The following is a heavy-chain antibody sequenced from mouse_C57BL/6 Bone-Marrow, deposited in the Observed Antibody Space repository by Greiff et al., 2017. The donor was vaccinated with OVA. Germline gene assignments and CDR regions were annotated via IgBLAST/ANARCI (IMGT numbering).Heavy chain of an antibody. CDR1: GFTFSDYG. CDR3: ARLHYGSSYWYFDV. CDR2: ISNLAYSI. Sequence: EVKLVESGGGLVQPGGSLKLSCAASGFTFSDYGLAWVRQAPRKGPEWVAFISNLAYSIYYADTVTGRFTISRENAKNTLYLEMSSLRSEDTAMYYCARLHYGSSYWYFDVWGTGTTVTVSS. J-gene: IGHJ1*03. D-gene: IGHD1-1*01. V-gene: IGHV5-15*01.